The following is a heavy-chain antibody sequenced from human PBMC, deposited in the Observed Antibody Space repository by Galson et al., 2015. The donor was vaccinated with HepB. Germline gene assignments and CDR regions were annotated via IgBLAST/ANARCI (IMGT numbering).Heavy chain of an antibody. CDR1: GGTFSSYA. J-gene: IGHJ6*02. D-gene: IGHD3-22*01. Sequence: QSGAEVKKPGASVKVSCKASGGTFSSYAISWVRQAPGQGLEWMGRIIPILGIANYAQKFQGRVTITADKSTSTAYMELSSVTAADTAVYYCARVRGTYYYDSSGYYYYYYGMDVWGQGTTVTVSS. V-gene: IGHV1-69*04. CDR2: IIPILGIA. CDR3: ARVRGTYYYDSSGYYYYYYGMDV.